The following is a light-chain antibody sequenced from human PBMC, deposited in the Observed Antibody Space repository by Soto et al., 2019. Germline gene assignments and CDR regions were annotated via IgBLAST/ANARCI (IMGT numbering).Light chain of an antibody. CDR1: ENVLRD. Sequence: DIQVTQSPSSLSASALDSVSITCVASENVLRDLNWCQRKLGKAPEVLIYAAFKLQSGVPLRFSGSGSGTDFTLNITRLQPEDFATYYCQQTFGTPRTFGQGTKVDIK. CDR3: QQTFGTPRT. J-gene: IGKJ1*01. V-gene: IGKV1-39*01. CDR2: AAF.